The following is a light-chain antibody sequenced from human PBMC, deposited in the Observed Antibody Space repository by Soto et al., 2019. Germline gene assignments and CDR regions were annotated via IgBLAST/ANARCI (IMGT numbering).Light chain of an antibody. J-gene: IGKJ1*01. V-gene: IGKV1-5*03. CDR2: KAS. CDR1: QSISIY. Sequence: DIHMTQSPSTLSASVGDRVTITCRASQSISIYLAWYQQKPGKAPKLLIYKASSLDSGVPSRFSGSGSGTEFTLTISSLQPDDFANYYCQQYNTYSTFGQGTKVEI. CDR3: QQYNTYST.